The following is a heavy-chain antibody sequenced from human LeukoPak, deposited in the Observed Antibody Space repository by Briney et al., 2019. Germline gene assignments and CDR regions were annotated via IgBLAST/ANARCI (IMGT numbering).Heavy chain of an antibody. CDR3: ALDDFWSGYEGDY. CDR1: GYTFTGYY. Sequence: ASVKVSCKASGYTFTGYYMHWVRQAPGQGLEWMGWINPNSGGTNYAQKFQGRVTMTRDTSISTAYMELRRLRSDDTAVYYCALDDFWSGYEGDYWGQGTLVTVSS. D-gene: IGHD3-3*01. J-gene: IGHJ4*02. V-gene: IGHV1-2*02. CDR2: INPNSGGT.